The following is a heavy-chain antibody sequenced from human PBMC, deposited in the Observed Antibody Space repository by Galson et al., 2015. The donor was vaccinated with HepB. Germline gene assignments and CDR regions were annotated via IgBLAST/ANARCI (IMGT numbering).Heavy chain of an antibody. CDR3: ARATMAAAGLGAFDI. J-gene: IGHJ3*02. Sequence: SLRLSCAASGFTFNNYAMTWVRQAPGKGLEWVSAIFGNGGNIHYADSVKGRFTISRDNSKSSLYLQMNSLRVEDTAVYYCARATMAAAGLGAFDIWGQGTMVTVSS. D-gene: IGHD6-13*01. V-gene: IGHV3-23*01. CDR1: GFTFNNYA. CDR2: IFGNGGNI.